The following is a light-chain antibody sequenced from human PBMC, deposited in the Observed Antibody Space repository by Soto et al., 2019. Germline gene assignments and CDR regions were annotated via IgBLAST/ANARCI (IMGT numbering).Light chain of an antibody. V-gene: IGKV1-5*01. CDR3: QQYNSYRT. CDR1: QSISSW. J-gene: IGKJ1*01. CDR2: DAS. Sequence: IQMTESPSTLSASVGDRVTITCRASQSISSWLAWYQQKPGKAPKLLIYDASSLESGVPSRLSGSGSGTEFTLTISSMQPDDSATYYCQQYNSYRTFGQGTKVDIK.